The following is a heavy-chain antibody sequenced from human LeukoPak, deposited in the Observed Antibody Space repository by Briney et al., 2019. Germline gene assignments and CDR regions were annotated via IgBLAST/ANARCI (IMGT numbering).Heavy chain of an antibody. CDR1: GFTFSGYH. V-gene: IGHV3-7*01. CDR3: ARDWGGGSEAGIDC. CDR2: IKADGSGD. J-gene: IGHJ4*02. D-gene: IGHD3-10*01. Sequence: PGGSLRLSCAASGFTFSGYHMTWVRQAPGKGLEWVAMIKADGSGDYYVDSVKGRFTISRDDAKNSLHLQMNGLRAEDTAVYYCARDWGGGSEAGIDCWGQGTLVTVSS.